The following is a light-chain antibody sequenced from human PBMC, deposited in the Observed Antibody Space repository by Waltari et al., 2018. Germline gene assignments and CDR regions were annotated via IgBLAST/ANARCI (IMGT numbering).Light chain of an antibody. CDR3: MQALQTPLT. V-gene: IGKV2-28*01. Sequence: DIVMTQSPLSLPVTPGEPASISCRSSQSLLHSNGYNYLDWYLQKPGQSPQLLIYLGSNRASGVPDRFSGSGSGTDFTLKISRVEAEYVGVYYCMQALQTPLTFGGGTKVGIK. CDR1: QSLLHSNGYNY. J-gene: IGKJ4*01. CDR2: LGS.